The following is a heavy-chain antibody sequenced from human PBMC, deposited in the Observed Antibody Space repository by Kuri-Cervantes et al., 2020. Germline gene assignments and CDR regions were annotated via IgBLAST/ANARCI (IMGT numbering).Heavy chain of an antibody. CDR3: AGDSSGLNWFDP. Sequence: GGSLRLSCAASGFAFSDHYMDWVRQAPGKGLEWVGRTRNKANSYTTEYAASVKGRFTISRDNAKNSLYLQMNSLRAEDTAVYCCAGDSSGLNWFDPWGQGTLVTVSS. CDR1: GFAFSDHY. J-gene: IGHJ5*02. CDR2: TRNKANSYTT. V-gene: IGHV3-72*01. D-gene: IGHD3-22*01.